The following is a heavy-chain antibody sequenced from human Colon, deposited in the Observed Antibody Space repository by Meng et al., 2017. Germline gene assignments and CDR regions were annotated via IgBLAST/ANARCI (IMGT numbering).Heavy chain of an antibody. CDR3: VRDLVAFGRVLYYFDY. V-gene: IGHV3-33*01. D-gene: IGHD3-16*01. CDR1: GFTFSSYG. CDR2: IWYDGSNK. J-gene: IGHJ4*02. Sequence: GESLKISCAASGFTFSSYGMHWVRQAPGKGLEWVAGIWYDGSNKYYADSVKCRFTISRDNSKNTLYLQMNSLRAEDTAVYYCVRDLVAFGRVLYYFDYWGQGTLVTVSS.